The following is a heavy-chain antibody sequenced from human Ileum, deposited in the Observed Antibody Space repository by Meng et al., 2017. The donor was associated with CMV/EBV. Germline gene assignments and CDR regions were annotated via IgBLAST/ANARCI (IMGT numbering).Heavy chain of an antibody. D-gene: IGHD3-10*01. CDR2: IYTSGIT. V-gene: IGHV4-4*07. J-gene: IGHJ5*02. Sequence: PLPGAGQGLVRPSGPRALPCTGSGALIMSFYWTWFRQPAGKGPEWIGRIYTSGITNYNPSLESRVSMSVETSKNQFSLKLSSGTAADTAVYYCAREMRGGSGSFADWFDPWGQGTLVTVSS. CDR1: GALIMSFY. CDR3: AREMRGGSGSFADWFDP.